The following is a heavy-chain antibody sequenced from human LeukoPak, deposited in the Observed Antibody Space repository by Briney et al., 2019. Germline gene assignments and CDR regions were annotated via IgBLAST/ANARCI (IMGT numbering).Heavy chain of an antibody. CDR3: ASGALGDYGSGSYYNSIDY. CDR1: GYTFTNYG. D-gene: IGHD3-10*01. J-gene: IGHJ4*02. CDR2: ISTYYGNT. V-gene: IGHV1-18*01. Sequence: ASVKVSCKASGYTFTNYGINWVRQAPGQGLEWMGWISTYYGNTNYAQKLQDRVTMTTDTSTSTAYMELSSLRSEDTAVYYCASGALGDYGSGSYYNSIDYWGQGTLVTVSS.